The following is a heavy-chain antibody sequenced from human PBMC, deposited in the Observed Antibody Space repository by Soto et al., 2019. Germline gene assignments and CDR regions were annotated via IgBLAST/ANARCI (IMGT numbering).Heavy chain of an antibody. CDR1: GFTFSSYG. CDR3: ARDGPLAYRGGDCSLDY. Sequence: PGGSLRLSCAASGFTFSSYGMHWVRQAPGKGLEWVAVIWYDGSNKYYADSVKGRFTISRDNSKNTLYLQMNSLRAEDTAVYYCARDGPLAYRGGDCSLDYWGQGTLVTVSS. V-gene: IGHV3-33*01. CDR2: IWYDGSNK. J-gene: IGHJ4*02. D-gene: IGHD2-21*02.